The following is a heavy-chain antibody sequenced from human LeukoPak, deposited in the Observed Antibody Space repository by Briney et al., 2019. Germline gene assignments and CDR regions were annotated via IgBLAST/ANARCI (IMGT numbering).Heavy chain of an antibody. CDR3: ARALSGAPGDFDY. J-gene: IGHJ4*02. V-gene: IGHV1-8*01. CDR2: MNPNSGNT. CDR1: GYTFTSYD. D-gene: IGHD3-10*01. Sequence: ASAKVSCKASGYTFTSYDINWVRQATGQGLEWMGWMNPNSGNTGYAQKFQGRVTMTRNTSISTAYMELSSLRSEDTAVYYCARALSGAPGDFDYWGQGTLVTVSS.